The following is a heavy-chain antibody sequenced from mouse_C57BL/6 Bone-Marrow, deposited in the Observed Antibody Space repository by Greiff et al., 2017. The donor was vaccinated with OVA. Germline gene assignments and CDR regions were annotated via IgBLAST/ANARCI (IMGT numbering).Heavy chain of an antibody. CDR2: ISNGGGST. CDR3: AREGRSTWFAY. J-gene: IGHJ3*01. Sequence: EVQLVESGGGLVQPGGSLTLSCAASGFTFSDYYMYWVRQTPEKRLEWVAYISNGGGSTYYPDTVKGRFTISRDNAKNTLYLQMSRLKSEDTAMYYCAREGRSTWFAYWGQGTLVTVSA. CDR1: GFTFSDYY. V-gene: IGHV5-12*01. D-gene: IGHD3-3*01.